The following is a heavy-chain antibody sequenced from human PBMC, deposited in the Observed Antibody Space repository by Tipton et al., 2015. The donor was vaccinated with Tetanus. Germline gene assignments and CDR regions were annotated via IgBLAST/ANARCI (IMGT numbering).Heavy chain of an antibody. Sequence: QMQLVQSGAEVKKPGSSVKVSCEASGGAFDSYTINWVRQAPGQGLEWMGGVIPVFGTTTYARKFEGRVTITADVASTPAYMELSSLRSDDTAIYYCARDGAFSRSWYSFDHWGQGTLVTVSS. CDR2: VIPVFGTT. CDR3: ARDGAFSRSWYSFDH. V-gene: IGHV1-69*01. D-gene: IGHD6-13*01. CDR1: GGAFDSYT. J-gene: IGHJ4*01.